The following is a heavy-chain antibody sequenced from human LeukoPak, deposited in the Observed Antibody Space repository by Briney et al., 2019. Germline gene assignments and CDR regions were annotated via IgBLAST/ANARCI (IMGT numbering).Heavy chain of an antibody. CDR2: INCSGRT. CDR1: GGSISGYY. V-gene: IGHV4-59*01. J-gene: IGHJ3*02. D-gene: IGHD2-15*01. CDR3: AREGLGYCGGGTCSGAFDI. Sequence: PSETLSLTCTVSGGSISGYYWSWIRQPPGKGLEWIGYINCSGRTNYNSSLRSRATISVDTSKNQYSLKLSSVTAADTAVYYCAREGLGYCGGGTCSGAFDIWGQGTMVSVSS.